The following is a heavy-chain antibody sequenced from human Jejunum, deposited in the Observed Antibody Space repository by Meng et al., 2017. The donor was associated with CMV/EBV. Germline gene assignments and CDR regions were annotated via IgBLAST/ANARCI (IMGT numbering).Heavy chain of an antibody. V-gene: IGHV3-7*01. CDR3: GGPPLSG. CDR2: INQDGSSK. Sequence: LKLSCAASGFIFENYWMSWVRQAPGKGLEWVANINQDGSSKDYVASVKGRFAISRDNANNLLHLQMNNLRAEDTAVYYCGGPPLSGGDQGTLVTVSS. J-gene: IGHJ4*02. CDR1: GFIFENYW. D-gene: IGHD3-10*01.